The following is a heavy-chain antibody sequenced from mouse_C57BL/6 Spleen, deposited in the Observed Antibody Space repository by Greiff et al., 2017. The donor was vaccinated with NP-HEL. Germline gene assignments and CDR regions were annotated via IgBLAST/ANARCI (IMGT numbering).Heavy chain of an antibody. CDR1: GYAFSSYW. Sequence: VQLQQSGAELVKPGASVKISCKASGYAFSSYWMNWVKQRPGKGLEWIGQIYPGDGDTNYNGKFKGKATLTADKSSSTAYMQLSSLTSEDSAVYFCARGDDYDGMDYWGQGTSVTVSS. D-gene: IGHD2-4*01. CDR2: IYPGDGDT. CDR3: ARGDDYDGMDY. V-gene: IGHV1-80*01. J-gene: IGHJ4*01.